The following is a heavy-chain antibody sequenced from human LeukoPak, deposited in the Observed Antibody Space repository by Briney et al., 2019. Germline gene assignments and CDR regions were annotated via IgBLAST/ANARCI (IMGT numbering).Heavy chain of an antibody. V-gene: IGHV3-15*01. D-gene: IGHD2-2*01. J-gene: IGHJ4*02. CDR1: GFTFSNTW. CDR2: LKSQTDGGTT. CDR3: ATGPEPAAVVFDF. Sequence: GGSLRLSCVASGFTFSNTWMSWVRQAPGKGLEWVGRLKSQTDGGTTDYAAPVGGRFTISRDDSKNTLYLQMDSLKTDDTAVYYCATGPEPAAVVFDFWGQGTLVTVSS.